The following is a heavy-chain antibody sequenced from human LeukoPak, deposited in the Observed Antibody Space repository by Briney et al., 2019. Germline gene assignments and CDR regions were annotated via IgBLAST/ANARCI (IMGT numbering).Heavy chain of an antibody. V-gene: IGHV3-7*01. D-gene: IGHD3-3*01. J-gene: IGHJ4*02. CDR1: GCTFSGYR. CDR3: ARELSWSGRDY. CDR2: INQDGSAK. Sequence: VGSLRVSCATAGCTFSGYRLSWVGSAQGKGLEWVANINQDGSAKNYLDSVKGRFTISIDRGKNSLYLQMNSLRDEDTAVYYCARELSWSGRDYWGQGTLVTVSS.